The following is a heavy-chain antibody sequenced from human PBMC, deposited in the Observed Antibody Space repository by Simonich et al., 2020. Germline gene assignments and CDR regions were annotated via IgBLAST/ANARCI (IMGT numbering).Heavy chain of an antibody. V-gene: IGHV1-2*02. CDR3: ARDRAARYYYYYYMDV. CDR1: GYTFTGYY. D-gene: IGHD6-6*01. CDR2: INPNRGRK. J-gene: IGHJ6*03. Sequence: QVQLVQSGAEVKKPGASVKVSCKASGYTFTGYYIHWVRQAPGQGLEWMGGINPNRGRKNSAQKFQGRVTMTRDTSISTAYMELSRLRADDTAVYYCARDRAARYYYYYYMDVWGKGTTVTVSS.